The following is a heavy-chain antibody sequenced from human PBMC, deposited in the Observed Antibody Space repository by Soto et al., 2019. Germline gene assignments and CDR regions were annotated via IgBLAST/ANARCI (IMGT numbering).Heavy chain of an antibody. D-gene: IGHD2-15*01. J-gene: IGHJ6*02. V-gene: IGHV1-18*04. Sequence: GSVKVSCKASGYTFTSYGISWVRQAPGQGLDWMGWISAYNGNTKYAQDLQGRVTMTTDTSTSTAYMELRSLRSDDTAVYYCARFSGGSYNTYYFYYGMDVWGQGTTVTVS. CDR2: ISAYNGNT. CDR1: GYTFTSYG. CDR3: ARFSGGSYNTYYFYYGMDV.